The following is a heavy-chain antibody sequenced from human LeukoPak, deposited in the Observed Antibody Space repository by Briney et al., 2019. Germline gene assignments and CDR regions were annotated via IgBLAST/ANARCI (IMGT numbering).Heavy chain of an antibody. CDR3: AKWRGYCSSTSCPPGYYGMDV. Sequence: PGGSLRLSRAASGFTFSSYAMSWVRQAPGKGLEWVSAISGSGGSTYYADSVKGRFTISRDNSKNTLYLQMNSLRAEDTAVYYCAKWRGYCSSTSCPPGYYGMDVWGKGTTVTVSS. CDR1: GFTFSSYA. CDR2: ISGSGGST. D-gene: IGHD2-2*01. J-gene: IGHJ6*04. V-gene: IGHV3-23*01.